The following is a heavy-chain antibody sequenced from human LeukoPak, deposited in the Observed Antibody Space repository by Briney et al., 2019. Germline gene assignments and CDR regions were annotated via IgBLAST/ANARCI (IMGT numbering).Heavy chain of an antibody. CDR2: ISSSSSYT. CDR3: ARTMVRGVIADY. Sequence: GGSLRLSCAAFGFTFSDYYMSWIRQAPGKGLEWVSYISSSSSYTNYADSVKGRFTISRDNAKNSLYLQMNSLRAEDTAVYYCARTMVRGVIADYWGQGTLVTVSS. CDR1: GFTFSDYY. V-gene: IGHV3-11*03. D-gene: IGHD3-10*01. J-gene: IGHJ4*02.